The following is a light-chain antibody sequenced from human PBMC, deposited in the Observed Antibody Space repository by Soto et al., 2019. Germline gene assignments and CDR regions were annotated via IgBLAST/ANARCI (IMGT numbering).Light chain of an antibody. Sequence: QSALTQPASVSGSLGQSITISCTGTSSDIGKYNYVSWYQQHPGKAPKLMIYEVSNRPSGVSNRFSGAKSGNTASLTISGLQSEDEADYYCCSYGGGNNFYVFGTGTKVTVL. CDR3: CSYGGGNNFYV. V-gene: IGLV2-14*01. CDR1: SSDIGKYNY. CDR2: EVS. J-gene: IGLJ1*01.